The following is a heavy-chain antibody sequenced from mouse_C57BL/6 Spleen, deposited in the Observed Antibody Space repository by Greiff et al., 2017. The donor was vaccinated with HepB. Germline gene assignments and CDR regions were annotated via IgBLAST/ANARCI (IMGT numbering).Heavy chain of an antibody. Sequence: QVQLQQSDAELVKPGASVKISCKVSGYTFTDHTIHWMKQRPEQGLEWIGYIYPRDGSTKYNEKFKGKATLTADKSSSTAYMQLNSLTSEDSAVDFCASRAYYYGSSYTWFAYWGQGTLVTVSA. CDR1: GYTFTDHT. V-gene: IGHV1-78*01. CDR2: IYPRDGST. D-gene: IGHD1-1*01. J-gene: IGHJ3*01. CDR3: ASRAYYYGSSYTWFAY.